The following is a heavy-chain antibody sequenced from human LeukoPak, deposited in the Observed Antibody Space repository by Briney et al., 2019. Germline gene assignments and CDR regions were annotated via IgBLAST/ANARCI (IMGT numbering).Heavy chain of an antibody. CDR1: GFTFSSYG. Sequence: PGGSLRLSCAAAGFTFSSYGLSWARQAPGKGLEWVSAISGSGGSTYYADSVKGRFTISRDNSKNTLYLQMNSLRAEDTAVYYCAKPQTWTMSQPFYFDYWGQGTLVTVSS. D-gene: IGHD3-10*02. CDR2: ISGSGGST. CDR3: AKPQTWTMSQPFYFDY. V-gene: IGHV3-23*01. J-gene: IGHJ4*02.